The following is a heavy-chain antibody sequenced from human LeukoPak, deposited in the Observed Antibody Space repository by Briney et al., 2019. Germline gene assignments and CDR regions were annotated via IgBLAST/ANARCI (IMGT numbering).Heavy chain of an antibody. CDR2: ISYDGSSN. Sequence: PGRSLRLSCAASGFTFNTYALHWIRQAPGKGLEWVAVISYDGSSNYYADSVKGRFTISRDNSKNTLYLQMNSLRAEDTAVYYCARDPANSWAMDVWAKGPRSPSP. CDR3: ARDPANSWAMDV. J-gene: IGHJ6*02. D-gene: IGHD4-23*01. CDR1: GFTFNTYA. V-gene: IGHV3-30-3*01.